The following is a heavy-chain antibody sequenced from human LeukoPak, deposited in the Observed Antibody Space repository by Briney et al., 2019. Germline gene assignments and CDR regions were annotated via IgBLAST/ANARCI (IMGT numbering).Heavy chain of an antibody. V-gene: IGHV5-51*01. J-gene: IGHJ4*02. CDR2: IYPGDSDT. D-gene: IGHD3-22*01. Sequence: GESLKISCQGSGYSFTNYWIGWVRKMPGKGLEWMGIIYPGDSDTRYSPSFQGQVTISADKSISTAYLQWSSLKASDTAMYYCARNYYDSSGYYYVALGSFDYWGQGTLVTVSS. CDR1: GYSFTNYW. CDR3: ARNYYDSSGYYYVALGSFDY.